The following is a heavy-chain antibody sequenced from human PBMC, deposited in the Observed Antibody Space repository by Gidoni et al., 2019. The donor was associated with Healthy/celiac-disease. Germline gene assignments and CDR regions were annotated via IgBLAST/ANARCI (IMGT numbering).Heavy chain of an antibody. J-gene: IGHJ5*02. CDR3: ARYSSSSGDRWFDP. Sequence: QVQLQESGPGLVKPSQTLSLTCAVSGGSISSGGYYWSGIRQPPGKGLELIGYIYYSGSTYYNPSLKSRVTISVDTSKNQFSLKLSSVTAADTAVYYCARYSSSSGDRWFDPWGQGTLVTVSS. V-gene: IGHV4-30-4*01. CDR1: GGSISSGGYY. CDR2: IYYSGST. D-gene: IGHD6-6*01.